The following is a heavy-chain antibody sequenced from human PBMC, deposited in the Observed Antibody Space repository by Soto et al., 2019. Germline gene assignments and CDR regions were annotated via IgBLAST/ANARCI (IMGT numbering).Heavy chain of an antibody. CDR1: GVYIINSY. J-gene: IGHJ4*02. Sequence: TSETLSLTCTFSGVYIINSYWSWIRLSPGKGLEWIGYIYSSGSTNYNPSLESRVTISVDTSKNQFSLKLTSLIAADTAIYYCARAAMGGSSWPFDYWGQGTLVTAPQ. D-gene: IGHD6-13*01. CDR3: ARAAMGGSSWPFDY. CDR2: IYSSGST. V-gene: IGHV4-59*08.